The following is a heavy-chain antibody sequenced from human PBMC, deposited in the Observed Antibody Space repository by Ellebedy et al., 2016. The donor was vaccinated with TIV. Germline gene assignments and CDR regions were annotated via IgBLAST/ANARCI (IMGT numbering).Heavy chain of an antibody. J-gene: IGHJ4*02. V-gene: IGHV1-46*02. CDR3: ARDKIGDGYPIRDN. Sequence: ASVKVSXXASGYTFNTYYMHWLRQAPGQGLEWMGIINAGGGSTTYAQKFLGRLTMTRDTSTSTVYMELSSLTFEDTAVYYCARDKIGDGYPIRDNWGQGTLVTVSS. D-gene: IGHD5-24*01. CDR1: GYTFNTYY. CDR2: INAGGGST.